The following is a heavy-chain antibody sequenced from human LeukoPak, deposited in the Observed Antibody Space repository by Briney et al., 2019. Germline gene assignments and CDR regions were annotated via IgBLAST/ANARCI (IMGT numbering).Heavy chain of an antibody. V-gene: IGHV3-23*01. CDR1: GFTFSSYG. J-gene: IGHJ6*03. CDR2: ISGSGGST. Sequence: PGGSLRLSCAASGFTFSSYGMSWVRQAPGKGLEWVSGISGSGGSTSYADSVKGRFTISRDNSKNTLYLQMNSLKTEDTAVYYCAREVFGVVINPPNYYYYYYMDVWGKGTTVTVSS. CDR3: AREVFGVVINPPNYYYYYYMDV. D-gene: IGHD3-3*01.